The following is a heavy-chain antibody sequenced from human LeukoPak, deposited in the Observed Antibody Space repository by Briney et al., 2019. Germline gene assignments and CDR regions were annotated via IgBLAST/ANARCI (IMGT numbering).Heavy chain of an antibody. CDR1: GFTSGGYK. CDR2: INNDGSSI. CDR3: TRETCWGPDF. J-gene: IGHJ4*02. D-gene: IGHD7-27*01. Sequence: GGPLRLPCAPPGFTSGGYKRHWPPDAPGGGLGWVARINNDGSSITYADSVKGRFTISRDNAKNTLYLQMDSLRDEDTAVYYCTRETCWGPDFWGQGTLVTVSS. V-gene: IGHV3-74*01.